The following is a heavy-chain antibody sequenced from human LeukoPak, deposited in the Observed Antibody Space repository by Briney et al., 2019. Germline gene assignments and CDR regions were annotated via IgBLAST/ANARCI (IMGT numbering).Heavy chain of an antibody. CDR3: ASDGGY. J-gene: IGHJ4*02. Sequence: SETLSLTCTVSGGSISTDNCYWGWIRQPPGKGLEWIGSIYYNGNIYYNPSLKSRVTISVDKSKNQFSLKLSSVTAADTAVYYCASDGGYWGQGTLVTVSS. V-gene: IGHV4-39*07. CDR2: IYYNGNI. CDR1: GGSISTDNCY.